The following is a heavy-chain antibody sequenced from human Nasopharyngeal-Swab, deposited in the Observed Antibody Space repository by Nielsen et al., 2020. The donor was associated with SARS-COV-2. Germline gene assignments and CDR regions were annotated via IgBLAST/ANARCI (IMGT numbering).Heavy chain of an antibody. V-gene: IGHV1-2*04. J-gene: IGHJ6*03. D-gene: IGHD4-11*01. CDR1: GYAFTGYY. Sequence: ASVKVSCKASGYAFTGYYMHWVRQAPGQGLERLGWINPSSGDTNYAQKFQAWVTMTRYTSISTAYMELSRLRSDDTAVYYCARGGGWMTNYYYYYMDVWGKGTTVTVSS. CDR3: ARGGGWMTNYYYYYMDV. CDR2: INPSSGDT.